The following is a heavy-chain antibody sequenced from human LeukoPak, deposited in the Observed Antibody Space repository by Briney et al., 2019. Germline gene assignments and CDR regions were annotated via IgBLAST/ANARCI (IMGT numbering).Heavy chain of an antibody. D-gene: IGHD3-10*01. V-gene: IGHV3-30*03. CDR2: ISNDGSDK. Sequence: GGSLGLSCAAPGVTFSNYAMHWVRQSPGKGLEWVAVISNDGSDKHHADSVKGRFTVSRDNSKHTVYLQMDRLRVEDTAIYYCVREGTYFFASGSFQGYYFDNWGQGTLVTVSS. CDR1: GVTFSNYA. J-gene: IGHJ4*02. CDR3: VREGTYFFASGSFQGYYFDN.